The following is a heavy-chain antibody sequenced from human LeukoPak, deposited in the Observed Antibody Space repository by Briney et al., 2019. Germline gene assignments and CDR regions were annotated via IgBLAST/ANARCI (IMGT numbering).Heavy chain of an antibody. V-gene: IGHV3-23*01. CDR2: ICGSGGST. CDR3: AKDRALRFLEWFDY. J-gene: IGHJ4*02. D-gene: IGHD3-3*01. CDR1: GFTFSSYA. Sequence: GGSLRLSCAASGFTFSSYAMSWVRRAPGKGLEWVSAICGSGGSTYYADSVKGRFTISRDNSKNTLYLQMNSLRAEDTAVYYCAKDRALRFLEWFDYWGQGTLVTVSS.